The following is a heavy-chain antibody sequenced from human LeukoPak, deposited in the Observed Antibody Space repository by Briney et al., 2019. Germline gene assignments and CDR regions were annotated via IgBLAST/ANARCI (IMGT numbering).Heavy chain of an antibody. CDR3: ARGTRCSSTSCPTLGWFDP. Sequence: GGSLRLSCAASGFTVSSNYMSWVRQAPGKGLEWVSVIYSGGSTYYADSVKGRFTISRDNSKNTLYLQMNSLRAEDTAVYYCARGTRCSSTSCPTLGWFDPWGQGTLVTVSS. D-gene: IGHD2-2*01. J-gene: IGHJ5*02. CDR2: IYSGGST. V-gene: IGHV3-53*01. CDR1: GFTVSSNY.